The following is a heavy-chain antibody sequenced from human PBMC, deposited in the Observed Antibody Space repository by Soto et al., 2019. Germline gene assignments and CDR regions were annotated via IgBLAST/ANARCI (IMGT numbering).Heavy chain of an antibody. V-gene: IGHV3-33*01. CDR3: ARDVVTAVAGSVNWFDP. Sequence: GGSLRLSCAASGFSLRTYGMHWLRRAPGNGLEWVAFICYDGTKKFYANSVKGRSTISKDNSNNILYLQMSGLRAEDAAVYYCARDVVTAVAGSVNWFDPWGQGXLVTVYS. CDR1: GFSLRTYG. D-gene: IGHD6-19*01. CDR2: ICYDGTKK. J-gene: IGHJ5*02.